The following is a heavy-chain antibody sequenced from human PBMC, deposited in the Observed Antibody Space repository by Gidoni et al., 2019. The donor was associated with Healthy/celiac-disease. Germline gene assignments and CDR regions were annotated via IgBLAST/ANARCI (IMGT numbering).Heavy chain of an antibody. CDR3: ARRRDGATGGVDY. J-gene: IGHJ4*02. CDR2: IYPGDYDT. D-gene: IGHD1-26*01. CDR1: GSSFTSYW. Sequence: EVQLVQSGAEVKTPGESLKLSCKGSGSSFTSYWIGWVRQMPGKGLEWMGIIYPGDYDTRYRPSFQGQVTISADKSISTAYLQWSSLKASDTAMYYCARRRDGATGGVDYWGQGTLVTVSS. V-gene: IGHV5-51*01.